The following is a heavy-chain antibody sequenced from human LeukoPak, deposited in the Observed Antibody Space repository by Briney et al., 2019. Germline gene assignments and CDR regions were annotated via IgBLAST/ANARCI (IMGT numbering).Heavy chain of an antibody. V-gene: IGHV5-51*01. CDR3: ARQEYCSGGSYYTWFDP. D-gene: IGHD2-15*01. CDR1: GYSINNYW. CDR2: IYPADSDI. Sequence: GESLKISCKGSGYSINNYWIGWVRQMPGKGLEWMGIIYPADSDIRYSPSFQGQVTISADKSISTAYLQWSSLKASDTAIYYCARQEYCSGGSYYTWFDPWGQGTLVIVSS. J-gene: IGHJ5*02.